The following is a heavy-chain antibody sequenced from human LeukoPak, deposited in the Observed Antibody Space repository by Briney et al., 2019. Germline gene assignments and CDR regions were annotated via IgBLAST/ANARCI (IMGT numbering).Heavy chain of an antibody. V-gene: IGHV1-18*04. D-gene: IGHD5-12*01. J-gene: IGHJ4*02. CDR3: ARSKRYSGYDSRGDLDY. CDR1: GYTFTSYG. CDR2: FSAYNGNT. Sequence: ASGKVSCKASGYTFTSYGISWVRQAPGQGLEWMGWFSAYNGNTNYAQKLQGRVTMTTDTSTSTAYMELMSLRSDDTAVYYCARSKRYSGYDSRGDLDYWGQGTLVTVSS.